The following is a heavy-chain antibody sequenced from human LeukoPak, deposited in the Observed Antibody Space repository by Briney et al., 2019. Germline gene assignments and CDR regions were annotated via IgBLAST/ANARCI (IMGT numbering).Heavy chain of an antibody. J-gene: IGHJ5*02. CDR2: INHSGST. V-gene: IGHV4-34*01. CDR3: ARAYCSGGGCYSSRGMFDP. CDR1: GRSFSGYY. D-gene: IGHD2-15*01. Sequence: PSETLSLTCAVYGRSFSGYYWTWIRQTPGKGLEWIGEINHSGSTNYNPSLKSRVTISVDTSKNQFSLKLSSVTAADTAVYYCARAYCSGGGCYSSRGMFDPWGQGTLVTVSS.